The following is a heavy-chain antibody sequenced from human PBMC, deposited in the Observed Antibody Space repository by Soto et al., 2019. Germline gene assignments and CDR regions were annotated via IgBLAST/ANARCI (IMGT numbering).Heavy chain of an antibody. V-gene: IGHV3-21*01. Sequence: EVQLVESGGGLVKPGGSLRLSCAASGFTFSSYSMNWVRQAPGKGLEWVSSISSSSSYIYYADSVKGRFTISRDNAKNSLYLQMNSLRAEDTAVYYCARVLEYYYDSSGRGDYYGMDVWGQGTTVTVSS. J-gene: IGHJ6*02. D-gene: IGHD3-22*01. CDR3: ARVLEYYYDSSGRGDYYGMDV. CDR1: GFTFSSYS. CDR2: ISSSSSYI.